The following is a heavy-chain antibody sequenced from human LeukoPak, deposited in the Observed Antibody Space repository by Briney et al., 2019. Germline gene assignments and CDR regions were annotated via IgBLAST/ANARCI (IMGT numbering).Heavy chain of an antibody. Sequence: ASVRVSCKTSGHTFTHYYIHWVRQAPGQGLEWMGIINPSGGSTNYAQTFQGRLSMTRDTSTSTVYMELSSLRSEDTAVYYCARGAYSYAQDFWGQGTLVTVSS. V-gene: IGHV1-46*01. CDR2: INPSGGST. CDR1: GHTFTHYY. D-gene: IGHD5-18*01. CDR3: ARGAYSYAQDF. J-gene: IGHJ4*02.